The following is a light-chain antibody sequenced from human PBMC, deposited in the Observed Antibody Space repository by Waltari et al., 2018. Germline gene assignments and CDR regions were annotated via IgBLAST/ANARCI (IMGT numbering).Light chain of an antibody. CDR1: QGISSY. CDR3: QQYYTYPRT. V-gene: IGKV1-8*01. Sequence: AIRMTQSPSSLAASPGDSVNITCRASQGISSYLAWYQQKPGKAPKLLMYATSTMQSGVPSRFSGSGSGTDFTLTISCLQSEDFATYYCQQYYTYPRTFGQGTKVET. J-gene: IGKJ1*01. CDR2: ATS.